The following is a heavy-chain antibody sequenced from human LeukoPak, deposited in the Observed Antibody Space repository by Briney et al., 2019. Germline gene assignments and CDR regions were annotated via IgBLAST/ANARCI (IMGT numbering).Heavy chain of an antibody. D-gene: IGHD3-22*01. CDR3: APGPYYYDSSGYDGEYFQH. V-gene: IGHV3-23*01. Sequence: PGGSLRLSCAASGFTFSSYAMSWVRQAPGKGLEWVSAISGSGGSTYYADSVKGRFTISRDNSKNTLYLQMNSLRAEDTAVYYCAPGPYYYDSSGYDGEYFQHWGQGTLVTVSS. CDR2: ISGSGGST. J-gene: IGHJ1*01. CDR1: GFTFSSYA.